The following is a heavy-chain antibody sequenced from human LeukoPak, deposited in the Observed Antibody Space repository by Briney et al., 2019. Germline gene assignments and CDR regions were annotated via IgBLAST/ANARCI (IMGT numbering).Heavy chain of an antibody. Sequence: GASVKVSCKASGYTFTSYYMHWVRQAPGQGLEWMGWINPNSGGTNYAQKFQGRVTMTRDTSISTAYMELSRLRSDDMAVYYCARDPAVQIKESGGTHYWGQGTLVTVSS. J-gene: IGHJ4*02. CDR1: GYTFTSYY. D-gene: IGHD1-1*01. CDR2: INPNSGGT. CDR3: ARDPAVQIKESGGTHY. V-gene: IGHV1-2*02.